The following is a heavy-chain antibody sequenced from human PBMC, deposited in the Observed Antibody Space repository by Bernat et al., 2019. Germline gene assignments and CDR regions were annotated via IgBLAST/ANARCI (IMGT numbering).Heavy chain of an antibody. CDR3: AREDIVVVPAAIEDGMDV. V-gene: IGHV3-21*01. CDR1: GFTFSSYS. CDR2: ISSSSSYI. J-gene: IGHJ6*02. D-gene: IGHD2-2*02. Sequence: EVQLVESGGGLVKPGGSLRLSCAASGFTFSSYSMNWVRQAPGKGLEWVSSISSSSSYIYYADSVKGRFTISRDNAKNSLYLQMNSLRAEDMAVYYCAREDIVVVPAAIEDGMDVWGQGTTVTVSS.